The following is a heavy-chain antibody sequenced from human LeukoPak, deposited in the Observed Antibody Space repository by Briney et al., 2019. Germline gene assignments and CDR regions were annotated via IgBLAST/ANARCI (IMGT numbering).Heavy chain of an antibody. CDR1: GFTFSSYS. CDR3: ARAYSSTWSLGY. V-gene: IGHV3-21*01. Sequence: GGSLRLSCAASGFTFSSYSMNWVRQAPGKGLEWVSSISSSSSYIYYADSVKGRFTISRDNAKNSLYLKMNSLRAEDTAVYYCARAYSSTWSLGYWGQGTLVTVSS. J-gene: IGHJ4*02. D-gene: IGHD6-13*01. CDR2: ISSSSSYI.